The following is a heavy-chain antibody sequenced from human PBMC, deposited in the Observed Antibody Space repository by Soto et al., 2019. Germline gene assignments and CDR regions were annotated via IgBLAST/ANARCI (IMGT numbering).Heavy chain of an antibody. CDR2: ISGSGGST. J-gene: IGHJ1*01. CDR1: GFTFSSYA. Sequence: PGGSLRLSCAASGFTFSSYAMSWVRQAPGKGLEWVSAISGSGGSTYYADSVKGRFTISRDNSKNTLYLQMNSLRAEDTAVYYCAKDPGGFMTKVTTTYFQHWGQGTLVTVSS. CDR3: AKDPGGFMTKVTTTYFQH. D-gene: IGHD4-17*01. V-gene: IGHV3-23*01.